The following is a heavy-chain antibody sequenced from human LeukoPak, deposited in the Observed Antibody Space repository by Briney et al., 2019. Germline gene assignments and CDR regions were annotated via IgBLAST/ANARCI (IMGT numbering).Heavy chain of an antibody. J-gene: IGHJ5*02. D-gene: IGHD3-22*01. V-gene: IGHV3-21*01. CDR2: ISSSSSYI. Sequence: PGGSLRLSCAASGFTFSSYSMNWVRQAPGKGLEWVSSISSSSSYIYYADSVKGRSTISRDNAKTSLYLQMNSLRAEDTAVYYCARDHDYYDSSGYYAWGQGTLVTVSS. CDR1: GFTFSSYS. CDR3: ARDHDYYDSSGYYA.